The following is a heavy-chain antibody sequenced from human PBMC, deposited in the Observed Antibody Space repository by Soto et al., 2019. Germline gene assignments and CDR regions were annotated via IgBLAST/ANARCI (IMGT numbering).Heavy chain of an antibody. Sequence: SETLSLTCTVSGGSISSYYWSWIRQPPGKGLEWIGYIYYSGSTNYNPSLKSRVTISVDTSKNQFSLKLGSVTAADTAVYYCARGGGGAFDIWGQGTMVTVSS. CDR3: ARGGGGAFDI. D-gene: IGHD3-16*01. CDR2: IYYSGST. CDR1: GGSISSYY. V-gene: IGHV4-59*08. J-gene: IGHJ3*02.